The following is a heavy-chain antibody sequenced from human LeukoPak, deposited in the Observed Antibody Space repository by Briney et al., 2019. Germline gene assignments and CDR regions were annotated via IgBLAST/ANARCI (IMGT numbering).Heavy chain of an antibody. CDR1: GFTFSSYA. D-gene: IGHD2-8*01. CDR3: AKDRCSNGVGCYYYYMDV. CDR2: ISGSGGST. Sequence: GGSMRLSCAASGFTFSSYAMSWVRQAPGKGLEWVSAISGSGGSTYYADSVKGRFSISRDSSKNILYLQMNSLRAEDTAVYYCAKDRCSNGVGCYYYYMDVWGKGTTVTISS. J-gene: IGHJ6*03. V-gene: IGHV3-23*01.